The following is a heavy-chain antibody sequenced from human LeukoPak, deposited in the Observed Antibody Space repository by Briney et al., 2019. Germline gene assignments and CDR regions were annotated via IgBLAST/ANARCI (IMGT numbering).Heavy chain of an antibody. CDR2: IYYSGST. CDR1: GVSISSGGYY. V-gene: IGHV4-31*03. Sequence: SETLSLTCTVSGVSISSGGYYWSWIRQHPGKGLEWIGYIYYSGSTYYNPSLKGRVTISVDTSKNQFSLKLSSVTAADTAVYYCARGNYYYDSSGYYYIDYWGQGTLVTVSS. D-gene: IGHD3-22*01. J-gene: IGHJ4*02. CDR3: ARGNYYYDSSGYYYIDY.